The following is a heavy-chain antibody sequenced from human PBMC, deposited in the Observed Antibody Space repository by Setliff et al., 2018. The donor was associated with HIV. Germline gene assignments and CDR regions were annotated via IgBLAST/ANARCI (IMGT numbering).Heavy chain of an antibody. Sequence: PGGSLRLSCAASGFTFDDYGMSWVRQVPGKGLEWVAFIRYDGSYRYYVDSVKGRFTISRDNSKNTMFLQMNSLRVEDTAVYYCAKDVCSGAYCYAYYYYGMDVWGQGTMVTVSS. V-gene: IGHV3-30*02. CDR2: IRYDGSYR. D-gene: IGHD2-15*01. CDR1: GFTFDDYG. CDR3: AKDVCSGAYCYAYYYYGMDV. J-gene: IGHJ6*02.